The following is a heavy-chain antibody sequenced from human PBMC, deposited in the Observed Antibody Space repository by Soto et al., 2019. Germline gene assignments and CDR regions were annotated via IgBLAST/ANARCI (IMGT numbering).Heavy chain of an antibody. CDR3: ARLLYGRQPYYHYYMDG. CDR2: IYPGDSDT. D-gene: IGHD3-16*01. V-gene: IGHV5-51*01. J-gene: IGHJ6*03. CDR1: GYSFTSYW. Sequence: GESLKISCKGSGYSFTSYWIGWVRQMPGKGLEWMGIIYPGDSDTRYSPSFQGQVTISADKSISTAYLQWSSLKASDTAMYYCARLLYGRQPYYHYYMDGWGKGITVTVAS.